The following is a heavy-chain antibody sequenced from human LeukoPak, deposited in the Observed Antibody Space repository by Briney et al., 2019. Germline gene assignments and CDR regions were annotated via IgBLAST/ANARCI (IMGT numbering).Heavy chain of an antibody. V-gene: IGHV3-30*18. D-gene: IGHD3-10*01. CDR3: AKSPRGPRYGSGSTRAPFDY. J-gene: IGHJ4*02. Sequence: GESLRLSCAASGFTFSSYGMHWVRQAPGKGLEWVAVISYDGSNKYYADSVKGRFTISRDNSKNTLYLQMNSLRAEDTAVYYCAKSPRGPRYGSGSTRAPFDYWGQGTLVTVSS. CDR1: GFTFSSYG. CDR2: ISYDGSNK.